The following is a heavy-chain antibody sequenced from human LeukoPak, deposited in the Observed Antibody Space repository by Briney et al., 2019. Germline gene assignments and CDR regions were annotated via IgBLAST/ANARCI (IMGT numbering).Heavy chain of an antibody. D-gene: IGHD6-6*01. CDR3: ARADIIVAARYYYYYMDV. J-gene: IGHJ6*03. V-gene: IGHV1-69*13. Sequence: ASVKVSCKASGGTFSSYAISWVRQAPGQGLEWMGGIIPILGTANYAQKFQGRVTITADESTSTAYMELSSLRSEDTAVYYCARADIIVAARYYYYYMDVWGKGTTVTVSS. CDR2: IIPILGTA. CDR1: GGTFSSYA.